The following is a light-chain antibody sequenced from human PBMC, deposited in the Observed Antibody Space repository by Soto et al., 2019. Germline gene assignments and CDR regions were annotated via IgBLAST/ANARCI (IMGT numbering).Light chain of an antibody. V-gene: IGLV2-8*01. CDR2: EVS. J-gene: IGLJ1*01. CDR3: ISYAGSNNPYV. CDR1: SSDVGGYDS. Sequence: QSALTQPPSASGSPGQSVTISCTGTSSDVGGYDSVSWYQQHPGKAPKLMIYEVSKRPSGVPDRFSGSKSGNTASLTVSGLQAEDEADYYCISYAGSNNPYVFGTGTKVTVL.